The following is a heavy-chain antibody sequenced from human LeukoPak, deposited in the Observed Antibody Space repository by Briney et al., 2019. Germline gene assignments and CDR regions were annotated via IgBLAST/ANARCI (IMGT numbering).Heavy chain of an antibody. CDR2: IYYSGST. Sequence: SETLSLTCTVSGGSISSYYWSWIRQPPGKGLEWIGYIYYSGSTNYNPSLKSRVTILVDTSKNQFSLKLSSVTAADTAVYYCARVQNLVRATVIWGDYYHGTDVWGQGTTVTVSS. J-gene: IGHJ6*02. CDR3: ARVQNLVRATVIWGDYYHGTDV. V-gene: IGHV4-59*01. CDR1: GGSISSYY. D-gene: IGHD1-26*01.